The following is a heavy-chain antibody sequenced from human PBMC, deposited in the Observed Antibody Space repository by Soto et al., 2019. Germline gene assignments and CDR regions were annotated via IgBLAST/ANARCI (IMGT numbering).Heavy chain of an antibody. CDR3: ARVSNSGTYKSWAFDI. CDR2: ISAYNGNT. V-gene: IGHV1-18*04. CDR1: CYTFSSYG. J-gene: IGHJ3*02. Sequence: ASVKVSCKASCYTFSSYGISWVRQAPGQGLEWMGWISAYNGNTNYAQKLQGRVTMTTDTSTSTAYMELRSLRSDDTAVYYCARVSNSGTYKSWAFDIWGQGTVVTVSS. D-gene: IGHD1-26*01.